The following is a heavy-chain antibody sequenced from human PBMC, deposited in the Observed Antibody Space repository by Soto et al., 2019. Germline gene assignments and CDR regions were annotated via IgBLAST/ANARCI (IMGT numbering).Heavy chain of an antibody. V-gene: IGHV1-8*01. J-gene: IGHJ3*01. D-gene: IGHD2-8*01. CDR2: MNPNSGKT. CDR3: AIDPRMVFD. Sequence: ASLKVTYDDTGYNSTSYAIDWGQQATGEGREGMGWMNPNSGKTGYAQKFHGRVTMTRNTSISTAYMELSSLRSEDTAVYYCAIDPRMVFD. CDR1: GYNSTSYA.